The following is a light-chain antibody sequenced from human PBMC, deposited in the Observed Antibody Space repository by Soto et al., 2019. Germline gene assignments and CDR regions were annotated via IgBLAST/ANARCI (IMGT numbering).Light chain of an antibody. CDR2: EVS. V-gene: IGLV2-14*01. J-gene: IGLJ3*02. CDR3: SAYTSRLPWV. Sequence: QSALTQPASVSGSPGQSITISCTGSRSDVGGYNYVSWYQQHPGKAPHVLIYEVSNRPSGVSNRFSGSKSGNTASLTISGLQADDEADYYCSAYTSRLPWVFGGGTKLTVL. CDR1: RSDVGGYNY.